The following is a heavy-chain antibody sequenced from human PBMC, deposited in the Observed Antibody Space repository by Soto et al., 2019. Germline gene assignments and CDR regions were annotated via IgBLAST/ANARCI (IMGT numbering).Heavy chain of an antibody. CDR2: ISWNSGSI. CDR3: AKDYLGELSSFDY. J-gene: IGHJ4*02. D-gene: IGHD3-16*02. CDR1: GFTFDDYA. Sequence: EVQLVESGGGLVQPGRSLRLSCAASGFTFDDYAMHWVRQAPGKGLEWVSGISWNSGSIGYADSVKGRFTISRDNAKNSLYLQMNSLRAEDTALYYCAKDYLGELSSFDYWGQGTLVTVSS. V-gene: IGHV3-9*01.